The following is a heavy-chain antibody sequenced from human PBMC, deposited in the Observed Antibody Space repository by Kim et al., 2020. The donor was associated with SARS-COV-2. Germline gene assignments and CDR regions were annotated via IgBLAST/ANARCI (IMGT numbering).Heavy chain of an antibody. J-gene: IGHJ4*02. CDR1: GFTFSDYT. CDR2: ISGSGSYI. D-gene: IGHD6-6*01. V-gene: IGHV3-23*01. Sequence: GGSLRLSCAASGFTFSDYTMTWVRQAPGKGLEWVSVISGSGSYIDYGDSVKGRFTSSRDNSKNTLHLQMNSLRAEDTAIYYCARDLGIAARPVFHYWGQGTLVHVSS. CDR3: ARDLGIAARPVFHY.